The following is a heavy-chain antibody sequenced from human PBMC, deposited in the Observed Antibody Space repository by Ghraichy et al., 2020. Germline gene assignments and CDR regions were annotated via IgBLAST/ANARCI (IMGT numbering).Heavy chain of an antibody. CDR1: GGSISSGSYY. D-gene: IGHD3-22*01. CDR3: ARDPISHYYDSSGYCPND. CDR2: IYTSGST. Sequence: SETLSLTCTVSGGSISSGSYYWSWIRQPAGKGLEWIGRIYTSGSTNYNPSLKSRVTISVDTSKNQFSLKLSSVTAADTAVYYCARDPISHYYDSSGYCPNDWGRGTLVTVSS. V-gene: IGHV4-61*02. J-gene: IGHJ4*02.